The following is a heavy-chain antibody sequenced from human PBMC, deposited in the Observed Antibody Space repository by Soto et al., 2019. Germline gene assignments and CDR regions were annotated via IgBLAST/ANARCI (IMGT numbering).Heavy chain of an antibody. J-gene: IGHJ4*02. CDR1: GLSFSGYY. Sequence: SETLSLTCAVYGLSFSGYYWIWIRQPPGKGLEWIGEINHSGSTNYNPSLKSRVTISVDTSKNQFSLKLSSVTAADTAVYYCARGRRIVVVVAATVPFDYWGQGTLVTVSS. CDR3: ARGRRIVVVVAATVPFDY. V-gene: IGHV4-34*01. CDR2: INHSGST. D-gene: IGHD2-15*01.